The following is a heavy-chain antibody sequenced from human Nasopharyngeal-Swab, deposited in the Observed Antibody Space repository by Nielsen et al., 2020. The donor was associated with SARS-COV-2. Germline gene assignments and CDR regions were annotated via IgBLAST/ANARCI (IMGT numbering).Heavy chain of an antibody. CDR2: IIPILGIP. V-gene: IGHV1-69*04. Sequence: SVKVSCKASGYTFTSYAMNWVRQAPGQGLEWMGRIIPILGIPNCAQKFQGRVTITADESTSTAYMELSSLRSEDTAVYYCARGGSPSLLSFHNWFDPWGQGTLVTVSS. J-gene: IGHJ5*02. CDR3: ARGGSPSLLSFHNWFDP. CDR1: GYTFTSYA. D-gene: IGHD2-15*01.